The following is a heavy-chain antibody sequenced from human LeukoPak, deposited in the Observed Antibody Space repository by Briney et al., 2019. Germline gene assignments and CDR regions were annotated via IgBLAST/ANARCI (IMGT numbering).Heavy chain of an antibody. J-gene: IGHJ5*02. Sequence: GASVKVSCKASGYTFTSYAMHWVRQAPGQRLEWMGWINAGNGNTKYSQKFQGRVTITRDTSASTAYMELSSLRSEDTAVYYCARDRRGYQLPSWFDPWGPGTLVTVSS. CDR2: INAGNGNT. CDR1: GYTFTSYA. CDR3: ARDRRGYQLPSWFDP. V-gene: IGHV1-3*01. D-gene: IGHD2-2*01.